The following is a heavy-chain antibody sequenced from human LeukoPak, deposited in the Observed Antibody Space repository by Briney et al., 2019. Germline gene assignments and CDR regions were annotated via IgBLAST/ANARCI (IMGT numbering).Heavy chain of an antibody. J-gene: IGHJ4*02. V-gene: IGHV1-2*02. CDR3: ARGYWVGYCSSTSCAYFDY. CDR1: GYTFTGYY. CDR2: INPNSGAT. Sequence: ASVKVPCKASGYTFTGYYIHWVRQAPGQGLEWMGWINPNSGATNYAQKFQGRVTMTRDTSISTAYMELSSLRSDDTAVYYCARGYWVGYCSSTSCAYFDYWGQGTLVSVSS. D-gene: IGHD2-2*01.